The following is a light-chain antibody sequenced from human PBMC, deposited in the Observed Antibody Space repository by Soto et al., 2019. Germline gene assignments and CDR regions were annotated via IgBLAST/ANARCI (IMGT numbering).Light chain of an antibody. CDR1: SSDVGGYNY. CDR3: SSFVSGATWV. J-gene: IGLJ3*02. CDR2: EVS. V-gene: IGLV2-8*01. Sequence: QSALTQPPSASGSPGQSVTISCTGTSSDVGGYNYVSWYQQHPGKAPQLIIYEVSKRPSGVPDRFSGSKSGNTASLTISGLQAEDEGDYYCSSFVSGATWVFGGGTKVTVL.